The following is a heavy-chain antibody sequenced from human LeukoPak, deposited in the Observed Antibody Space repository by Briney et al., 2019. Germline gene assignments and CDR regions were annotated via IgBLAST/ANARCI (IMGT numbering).Heavy chain of an antibody. J-gene: IGHJ4*02. D-gene: IGHD3-22*01. CDR3: ARVFWETVNTGYYSDF. CDR2: ITSSSSDI. V-gene: IGHV3-21*01. CDR1: EFVFSSHA. Sequence: GGSLRLSCVASEFVFSSHAMIWVRQAPGKGLEWISSITSSSSDIFYADSVRGRFTISRDNANDALHLQMNSLRAEDTAVYYCARVFWETVNTGYYSDFWGQGTLVTVSS.